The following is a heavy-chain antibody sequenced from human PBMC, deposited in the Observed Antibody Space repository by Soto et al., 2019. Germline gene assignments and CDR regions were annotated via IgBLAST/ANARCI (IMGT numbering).Heavy chain of an antibody. CDR3: DRGEVRGPFDI. CDR1: GGSMNSHDYY. J-gene: IGHJ3*02. CDR2: IHNSGST. V-gene: IGHV4-30-4*01. Sequence: QEQLQESGPGLVKPSQTLSLTCTVSGGSMNSHDYYWSWIRQPPGKGLEWIGYIHNSGSTYYNPSLKSRLTISSDTSKNQFSLRLNSATAADTALYYCDRGEVRGPFDIWGQGTMVTVSS. D-gene: IGHD3-10*01.